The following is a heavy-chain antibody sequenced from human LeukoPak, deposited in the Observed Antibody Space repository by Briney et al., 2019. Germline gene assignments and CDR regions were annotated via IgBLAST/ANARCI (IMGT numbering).Heavy chain of an antibody. D-gene: IGHD3-3*01. CDR2: INPNSGGT. V-gene: IGHV1-2*02. CDR3: ARILGGAFWSGYPNHGNFDY. CDR1: GYTFTGYY. Sequence: ASVKVSCKASGYTFTGYYMHWVRQAPGQGLEWMGWINPNSGGTNYAQKFQGRVTMTRDTSISTAYMELSRLRSDDTAVYYCARILGGAFWSGYPNHGNFDYWGQGTLVTVSS. J-gene: IGHJ4*02.